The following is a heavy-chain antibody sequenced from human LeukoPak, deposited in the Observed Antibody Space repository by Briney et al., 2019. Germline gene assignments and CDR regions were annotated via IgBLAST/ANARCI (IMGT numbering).Heavy chain of an antibody. J-gene: IGHJ4*02. V-gene: IGHV4-4*07. Sequence: PSETLSLTCTVSGGSISSYYWSWIRQPAGKGLEWIGRIYTSGSTNYNPYLKSRVTMSVDTSKNQFSLKLSSVTAADTAVYYCARDRGTFSSWYVDYWGQGTLVTVSS. CDR1: GGSISSYY. D-gene: IGHD6-13*01. CDR2: IYTSGST. CDR3: ARDRGTFSSWYVDY.